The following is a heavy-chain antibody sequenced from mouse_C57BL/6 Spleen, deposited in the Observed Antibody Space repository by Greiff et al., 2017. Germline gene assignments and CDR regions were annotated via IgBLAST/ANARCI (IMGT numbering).Heavy chain of an antibody. CDR1: GYTFTSYW. D-gene: IGHD4-1*01. CDR2: IDPSDSYT. CDR3: ARSADWDY. Sequence: QVQLQQPGAELVMPGASVKLSCKASGYTFTSYWMHWVKQRPGQGLEWIGEIDPSDSYTNYNQKFKGKSTLTVYKSSSTAYMQLTSLTSEDSAFYYCARSADWDYWGQGTTLTVSS. J-gene: IGHJ2*01. V-gene: IGHV1-69*01.